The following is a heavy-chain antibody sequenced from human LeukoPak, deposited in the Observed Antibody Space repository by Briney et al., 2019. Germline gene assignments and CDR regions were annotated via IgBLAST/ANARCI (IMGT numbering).Heavy chain of an antibody. V-gene: IGHV3-15*01. CDR1: GFTFSNAW. J-gene: IGHJ4*02. Sequence: KPGGSLRLFCAASGFTFSNAWMSGVRHAPGKGGEWVGRIKSKTEGGTTDYAAPVKGRFTISRDDSKNTLYLQMNSLKTDDTAVYYCTTDLFAHLVVPAARRPYYFDYWGQGTLVTVSS. D-gene: IGHD2-2*01. CDR2: IKSKTEGGTT. CDR3: TTDLFAHLVVPAARRPYYFDY.